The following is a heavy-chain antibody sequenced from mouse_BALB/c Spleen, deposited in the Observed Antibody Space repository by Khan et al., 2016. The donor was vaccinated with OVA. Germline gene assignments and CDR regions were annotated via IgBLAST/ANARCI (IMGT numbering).Heavy chain of an antibody. D-gene: IGHD2-4*01. J-gene: IGHJ3*01. CDR1: GYTFTSYV. V-gene: IGHV1S136*01. Sequence: QSVLPGPQLVKPGASVKMSCNASGYTFTSYVMHWVKHKPGLGLEWIGHIYPFNDDTKYNEKFKDKATLTSDKSSSTAYMELSSLSSQVSAVYDWAPVGNYDVSDGYWGQGTLVTVSA. CDR2: IYPFNDDT. CDR3: APVGNYDVSDGY.